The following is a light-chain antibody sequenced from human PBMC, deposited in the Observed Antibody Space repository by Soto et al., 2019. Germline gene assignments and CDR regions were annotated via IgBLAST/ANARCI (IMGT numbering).Light chain of an antibody. CDR1: QSVTSNY. V-gene: IGKV3-20*01. CDR2: VAS. CDR3: QQYGRSPYT. J-gene: IGKJ2*01. Sequence: EIVLTQSPGTLSFSPGERATLSCRASQSVTSNYLAWYQQKPGQAPRLLIYVASSRATGIPDRFSGSGSGTDFTLTISRLEPEDFAVYYCQQYGRSPYTFGQGTKLEIK.